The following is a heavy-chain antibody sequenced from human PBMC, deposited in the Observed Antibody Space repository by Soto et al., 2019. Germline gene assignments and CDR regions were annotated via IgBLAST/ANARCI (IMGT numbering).Heavy chain of an antibody. CDR2: IKGDGSSI. D-gene: IGHD3-22*01. Sequence: GGSLRLSCAASGFAFSNSWMSWVRQAPGKGLVWVSRIKGDGSSINYADSVKGRFTISRDNAKNTLYLQMNSLRVEDTAVYYCARDSHDSSGYLRPFDYWGQGTLVTVSS. V-gene: IGHV3-74*01. CDR1: GFAFSNSW. J-gene: IGHJ4*02. CDR3: ARDSHDSSGYLRPFDY.